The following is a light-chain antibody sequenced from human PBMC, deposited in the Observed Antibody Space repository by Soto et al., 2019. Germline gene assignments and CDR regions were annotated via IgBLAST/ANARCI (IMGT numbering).Light chain of an antibody. Sequence: QSALTQPPSASGSPGQSVTISCTGTSSDVGAYNYVSWYQQYPGKAPKLMIYEVSKRPSGVPDRFSGSKSGKTASLTVSGLQPEDEADYYCPSYVRGAPVLFGGGTKLTVL. CDR3: PSYVRGAPVL. CDR1: SSDVGAYNY. V-gene: IGLV2-8*01. J-gene: IGLJ2*01. CDR2: EVS.